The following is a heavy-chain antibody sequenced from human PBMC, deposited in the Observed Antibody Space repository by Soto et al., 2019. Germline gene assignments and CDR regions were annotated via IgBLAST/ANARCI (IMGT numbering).Heavy chain of an antibody. CDR1: GFTCSHYA. CDR3: AKDLNVLDV. V-gene: IGHV3-23*01. D-gene: IGHD1-1*01. Sequence: GGALRLYCAASGFTCSHYAMHWVRQAPGKGLEWVSAISGSGGSTYYADSVKGRFTISRDNSKNTLYLQMNSLRAEDTAVYYCAKDLNVLDVWGQGTTVTVSS. CDR2: ISGSGGST. J-gene: IGHJ6*02.